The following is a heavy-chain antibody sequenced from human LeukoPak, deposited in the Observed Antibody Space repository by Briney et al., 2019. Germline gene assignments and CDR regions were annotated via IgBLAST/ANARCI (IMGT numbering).Heavy chain of an antibody. D-gene: IGHD6-19*01. CDR2: ISGDGGST. V-gene: IGHV3-43*02. J-gene: IGHJ4*02. CDR3: AKDNGYSSGWYKEDY. CDR1: GFTFDDYA. Sequence: GGSLRLSCAASGFTFDDYAMHWVRQAPGKGLEWVSLISGDGGSTYYADSVKGRFTISSDNSKNSLYLQMNSLRTEDTALYYCAKDNGYSSGWYKEDYWGQGTLVTVSS.